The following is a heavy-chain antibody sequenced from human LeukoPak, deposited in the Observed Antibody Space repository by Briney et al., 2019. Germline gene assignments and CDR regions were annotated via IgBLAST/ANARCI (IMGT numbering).Heavy chain of an antibody. CDR3: ARERTYGTFDY. Sequence: GASVKVSCKASGYTFTSYDINWVRQATGQGLEWMGWMNPNSGNTGYAQKFQGRVTMTRDTSISTAYMELSRLRSDDTAVYYCARERTYGTFDYWGQGTLVTVSS. CDR1: GYTFTSYD. D-gene: IGHD4-17*01. V-gene: IGHV1-8*01. J-gene: IGHJ4*02. CDR2: MNPNSGNT.